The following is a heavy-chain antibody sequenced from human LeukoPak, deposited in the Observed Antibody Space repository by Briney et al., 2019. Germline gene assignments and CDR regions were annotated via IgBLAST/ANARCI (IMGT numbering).Heavy chain of an antibody. CDR3: ARRPDYGGTPTFDY. CDR2: IYSDGST. V-gene: IGHV3-66*01. D-gene: IGHD4-23*01. J-gene: IGHJ4*02. Sequence: GGSLRLSCAASGFTFSSCGMSWVRQTPGKGLEWVSVIYSDGSTYYADSVKGRFSISRDNSKNTLYLQLNSLRVEDTAVYYCARRPDYGGTPTFDYWGQGTLVTVSS. CDR1: GFTFSSCG.